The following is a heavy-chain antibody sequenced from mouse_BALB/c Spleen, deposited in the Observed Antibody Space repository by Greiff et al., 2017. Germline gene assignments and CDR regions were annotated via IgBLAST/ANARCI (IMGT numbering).Heavy chain of an antibody. CDR2: ISSGGSYT. D-gene: IGHD2-4*01. Sequence: EVQRVESGGGLVKPGGSLKLSCAASGFTFSSYAMSWVRQTPEKRLEWVATISSGGSYTYYPDSVKGRFTISRDNAKNTLYLQMSSLRSEDTAMYYCARRGWDYDYDGAFAYWGQGTLVTVSA. CDR3: ARRGWDYDYDGAFAY. J-gene: IGHJ3*01. CDR1: GFTFSSYA. V-gene: IGHV5-9-3*01.